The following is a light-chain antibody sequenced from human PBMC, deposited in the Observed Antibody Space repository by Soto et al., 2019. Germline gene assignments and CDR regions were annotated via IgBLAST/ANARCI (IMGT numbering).Light chain of an antibody. CDR1: QSVSSN. J-gene: IGKJ1*01. CDR3: QQYNNWPLS. CDR2: GAS. Sequence: VLTQSPGTLSLSPGERSTLSCRASQSVSSNLAWYQHKPGQAPRLLIYGASTRATDIPARFSGSGSGTEFTLTISSLQSEDFAVYYCQQYNNWPLSFGQGTKVDIK. V-gene: IGKV3D-15*01.